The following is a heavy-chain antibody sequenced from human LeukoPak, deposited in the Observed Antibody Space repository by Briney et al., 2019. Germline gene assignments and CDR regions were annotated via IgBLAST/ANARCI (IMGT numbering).Heavy chain of an antibody. V-gene: IGHV4-39*01. CDR3: AKHGELLSWFDP. Sequence: SETLSLTCTVSGGSISSSSYYWGWFRQPPGKGLKWIGSIYYNGSTYYNPSLKSRVTISVDTSKNHFSLKLRSVTAADTAVYYCAKHGELLSWFDPWGQGTQVTVSS. J-gene: IGHJ5*02. CDR2: IYYNGST. CDR1: GGSISSSSYY. D-gene: IGHD1-26*01.